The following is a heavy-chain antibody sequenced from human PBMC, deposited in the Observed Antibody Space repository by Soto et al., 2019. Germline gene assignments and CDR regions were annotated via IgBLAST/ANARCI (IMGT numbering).Heavy chain of an antibody. CDR1: GFSLTTSGVG. CDR2: IYWDDDK. D-gene: IGHD3-22*01. Sequence: QITLKESGPTLVKPTQTLTLTCTFSGFSLTTSGVGVGWIRQPPGKALEWLALIYWDDDKRYNPSLRNRLTITKDTSKNQVVLTLTDMDPVDTATYYCAHRRHPYYNEGSGGFDHWGQGNLVTVSS. J-gene: IGHJ4*02. V-gene: IGHV2-5*02. CDR3: AHRRHPYYNEGSGGFDH.